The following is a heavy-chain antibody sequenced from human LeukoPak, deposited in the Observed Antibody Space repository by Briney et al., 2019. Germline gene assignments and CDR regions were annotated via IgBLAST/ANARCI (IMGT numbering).Heavy chain of an antibody. Sequence: GEALESSCQGAEDIFSTAYIGGVRQMPGKDLEWMGIVYPGDSATSYSPSFHGQLTISADKSINTASLRWSRLKVSDTAMYYCARRAAVPGTAFDFWGQGTLVSVSS. V-gene: IGHV5-51*01. CDR2: VYPGDSAT. J-gene: IGHJ4*02. D-gene: IGHD6-19*01. CDR3: ARRAAVPGTAFDF. CDR1: EDIFSTAY.